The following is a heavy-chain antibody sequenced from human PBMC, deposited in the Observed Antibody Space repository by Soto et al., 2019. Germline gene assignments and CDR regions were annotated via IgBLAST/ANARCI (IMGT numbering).Heavy chain of an antibody. D-gene: IGHD6-6*01. CDR3: ATIAARPGYYGMDV. CDR2: IYYSGST. CDR1: GGSISSSSYY. Sequence: SETLSLTCIVSGGSISSSSYYWGWIRQPPGKGLEWIGSIYYSGSTYYNPSLKSRVTISVDTSKNQFSLKLSSVTAADTAVYYCATIAARPGYYGMDVWGQGTTVTVSS. V-gene: IGHV4-39*01. J-gene: IGHJ6*02.